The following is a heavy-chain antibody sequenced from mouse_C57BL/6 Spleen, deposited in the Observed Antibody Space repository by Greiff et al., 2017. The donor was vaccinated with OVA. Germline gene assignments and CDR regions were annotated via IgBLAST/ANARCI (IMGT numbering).Heavy chain of an antibody. V-gene: IGHV1-26*01. D-gene: IGHD2-4*01. J-gene: IGHJ4*01. CDR2: INPNNGGT. CDR3: ARDDYGYAMDY. CDR1: GYTFTDYY. Sequence: EVQLQQSGPELVKPGASVKISCKASGYTFTDYYMNWVKQSHGKSLEWIGDINPNNGGTSYNQKFKGKATLTVDKSSSTAYMERRSLTSEDSAVYYCARDDYGYAMDYWGQGTSVTVSS.